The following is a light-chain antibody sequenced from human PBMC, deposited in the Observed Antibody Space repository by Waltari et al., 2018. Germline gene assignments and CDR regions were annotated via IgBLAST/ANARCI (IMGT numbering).Light chain of an antibody. Sequence: EIAVTQSPGTLSLSPGERATLSCRVSQSVSSNYLAWYQQKAGQAPRLLIHGSSTRATGIPDRFSGSGSGTEFTLTISRLEPEDFAVYYCQQYVSSPVTFGRGTKVEIK. CDR3: QQYVSSPVT. V-gene: IGKV3-20*01. CDR2: GSS. CDR1: QSVSSNY. J-gene: IGKJ4*01.